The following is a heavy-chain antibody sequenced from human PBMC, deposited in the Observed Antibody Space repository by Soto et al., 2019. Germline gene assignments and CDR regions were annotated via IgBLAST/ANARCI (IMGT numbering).Heavy chain of an antibody. CDR3: ARGLSFRGDFDI. J-gene: IGHJ3*02. V-gene: IGHV4-4*02. D-gene: IGHD2-21*01. CDR1: GGFISSSSW. Sequence: SETLSLTCAVSGGFISSSSWWTWVRQSPGKGLEWIGEIYHAGSPNYNPSFQSRVTISADTSKNHFSLRLTSVTAADSATYYCARGLSFRGDFDIWGQGTTVTVSS. CDR2: IYHAGSP.